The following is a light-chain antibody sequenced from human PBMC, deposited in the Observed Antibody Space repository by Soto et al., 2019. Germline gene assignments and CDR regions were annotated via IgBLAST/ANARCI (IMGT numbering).Light chain of an antibody. Sequence: QSVLTQPPSASGTPGQRVTISCSGGSSKIGTNAVNWYQQLPGTAPKLLIYNNNQRPSGVPDRFSGSKSGTSASLAISGLQPEDEADYYCAAWDDSLNGYVFGTGTKVTVL. J-gene: IGLJ1*01. CDR3: AAWDDSLNGYV. V-gene: IGLV1-44*01. CDR1: SSKIGTNA. CDR2: NNN.